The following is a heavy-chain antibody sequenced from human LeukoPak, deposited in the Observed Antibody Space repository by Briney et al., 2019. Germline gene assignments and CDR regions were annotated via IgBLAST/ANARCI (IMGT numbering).Heavy chain of an antibody. J-gene: IGHJ4*02. CDR1: GFTFDDYG. CDR3: ARERFCSSTSCSGSY. CDR2: INWNGGST. Sequence: GGSLRLSCAASGFTFDDYGMSWVRQAPGKGLEWVSGINWNGGSTGYADSVKGRFTISRDNAKNSLYLQMNSLRAEDTALYYCARERFCSSTSCSGSYWGQGTLVTVSS. V-gene: IGHV3-20*04. D-gene: IGHD2-2*01.